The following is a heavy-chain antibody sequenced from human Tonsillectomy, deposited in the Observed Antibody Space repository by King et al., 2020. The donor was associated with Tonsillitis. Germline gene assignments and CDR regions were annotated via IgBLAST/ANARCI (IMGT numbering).Heavy chain of an antibody. V-gene: IGHV1-2*02. CDR3: ARADFSYSSSSLDY. CDR2: INPNNFGT. D-gene: IGHD6-6*01. J-gene: IGHJ4*02. Sequence: VQLVQSGAEVKKPGASVIISCKASGYTFTGYYIHLVRQAPGQGLEWMGWINPNNFGTNSAQKFQGRVTMTRDPSINPAYLELSSLRSDDTAVYFCARADFSYSSSSLDYWGQGTLVTVSS. CDR1: GYTFTGYY.